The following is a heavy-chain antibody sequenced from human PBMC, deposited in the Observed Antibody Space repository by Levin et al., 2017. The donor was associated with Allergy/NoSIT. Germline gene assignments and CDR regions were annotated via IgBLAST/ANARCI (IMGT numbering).Heavy chain of an antibody. CDR1: GLSFGDYA. Sequence: GESLKISCTASGLSFGDYAMSWFRQAPGKGLEWVGFIRSKAYGGTTEYAASVKGRFTISTNESKSIAYLQMNSLKHEDTAVYYCARTRGIYLACWGQGTLVTVSS. D-gene: IGHD3-16*01. J-gene: IGHJ4*02. CDR3: ARTRGIYLAC. V-gene: IGHV3-49*03. CDR2: IRSKAYGGTT.